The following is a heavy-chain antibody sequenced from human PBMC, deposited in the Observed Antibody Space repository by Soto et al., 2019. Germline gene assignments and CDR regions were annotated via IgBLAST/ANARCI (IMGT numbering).Heavy chain of an antibody. Sequence: GGSMRLSCAASGFTFSSYAMSWVRQAPGKGLEWVSAISGSGGSTYYADSVKGRFTISRDNSKNTLYLQMNSLRAEDTAVYYCAKDGQWPVRTMDYWGQGTLVTVSP. J-gene: IGHJ4*02. CDR3: AKDGQWPVRTMDY. CDR1: GFTFSSYA. CDR2: ISGSGGST. D-gene: IGHD6-19*01. V-gene: IGHV3-23*01.